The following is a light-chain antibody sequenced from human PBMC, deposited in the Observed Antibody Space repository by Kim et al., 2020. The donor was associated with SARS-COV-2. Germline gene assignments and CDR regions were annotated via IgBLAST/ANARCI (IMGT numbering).Light chain of an antibody. CDR1: PSVSSSY. J-gene: IGKJ2*01. CDR3: QQYGSSPYT. Sequence: LSREERAPLACQAGPSVSSSYLAWYQQKPGPAPRLLIDGASSRATGIPDRFSGSGSGTDFTLTISRLEPEDFAVYYCQQYGSSPYTFGQGTKLEI. CDR2: GAS. V-gene: IGKV3-20*01.